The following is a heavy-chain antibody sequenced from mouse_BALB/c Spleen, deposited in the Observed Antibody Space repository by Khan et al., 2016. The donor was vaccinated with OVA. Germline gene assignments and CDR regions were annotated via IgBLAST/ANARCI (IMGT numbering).Heavy chain of an antibody. V-gene: IGHV2-6-4*01. D-gene: IGHD2-14*01. J-gene: IGHJ4*01. CDR1: GFSLSRYN. CDR2: IWGGGGT. CDR3: ARAYYRYDGYYSMDY. Sequence: QVQLKQSGPGLVAPSQSLSITCTVSGFSLSRYNIHWVRQPPGKGLEWLGMIWGGGGTDYNSTLKSRLSISKDNSKSQVFLKMNSLQTDDTAMYYCARAYYRYDGYYSMDYWGQGTSGT.